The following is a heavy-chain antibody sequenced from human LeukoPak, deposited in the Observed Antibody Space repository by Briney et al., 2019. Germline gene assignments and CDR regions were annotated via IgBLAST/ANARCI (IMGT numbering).Heavy chain of an antibody. CDR3: ARVPDRSGYFYYFDF. Sequence: GESLKISCQGSGYIFTNYWIGWVRQIPGKVLEWMGIIYPGDSETRYSPSFQGQVTISADKSTSTAYLQCSSLKASDTAMFYCARVPDRSGYFYYFDFWGQGTLVTVSA. CDR1: GYIFTNYW. D-gene: IGHD3-22*01. J-gene: IGHJ4*02. CDR2: IYPGDSET. V-gene: IGHV5-51*01.